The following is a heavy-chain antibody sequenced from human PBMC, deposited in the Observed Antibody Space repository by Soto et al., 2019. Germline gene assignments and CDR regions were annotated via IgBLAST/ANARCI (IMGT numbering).Heavy chain of an antibody. J-gene: IGHJ4*02. V-gene: IGHV3-21*01. CDR3: ARDKHGSSPIDY. CDR2: ISSSSSYI. Sequence: PGGSLRLSCAASGFTFSSYSMNWVRQAPGKGLEWVSSISSSSSYIYYADSVKGRFTISRDNAKNSLYLQMNSLRAEDTAVYYCARDKHGSSPIDYWGQGTLVTVSS. D-gene: IGHD6-6*01. CDR1: GFTFSSYS.